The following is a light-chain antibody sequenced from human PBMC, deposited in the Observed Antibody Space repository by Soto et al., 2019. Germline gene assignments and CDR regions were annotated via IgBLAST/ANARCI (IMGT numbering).Light chain of an antibody. V-gene: IGLV1-40*01. CDR1: SSSIGAGYE. CDR3: QSYDKRLTAYV. Sequence: QSVLTQPPSMSAAPGQMVAISCSGTSSSIGAGYEVHWYHQLPGTAPKLVVSGNGNRPSGVPDRLSASKSGTSASLAITGLQAEDEGHYYCQSYDKRLTAYVFGTGTKLTVL. J-gene: IGLJ1*01. CDR2: GNG.